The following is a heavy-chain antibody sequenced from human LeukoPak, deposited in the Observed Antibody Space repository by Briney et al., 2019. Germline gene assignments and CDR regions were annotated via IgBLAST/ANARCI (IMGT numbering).Heavy chain of an antibody. CDR3: ARGSDYGDYGYFDL. V-gene: IGHV3-53*01. CDR2: IYSGGST. Sequence: GGSLRLSCAASGFTVSSNYMSWVRQAPGKGLQWVSVIYSGGSTYYADSVKGRFTISRDNSKNTLYLQMNSLRAEDTAVYYCARGSDYGDYGYFDLWGRGTLVTVSS. D-gene: IGHD4-17*01. J-gene: IGHJ2*01. CDR1: GFTVSSNY.